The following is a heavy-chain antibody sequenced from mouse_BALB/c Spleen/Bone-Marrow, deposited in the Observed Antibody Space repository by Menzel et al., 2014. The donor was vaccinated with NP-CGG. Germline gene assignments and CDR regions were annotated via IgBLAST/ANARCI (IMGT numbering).Heavy chain of an antibody. CDR2: INPDRRTI. V-gene: IGHV4-1*02. J-gene: IGHJ1*01. CDR1: GFDFSRYW. Sequence: EVQGVESGGGLVQPGGSLKLSCAASGFDFSRYWMSWVRQAPGKGLEWIGEINPDRRTINYTPSLKDEFIISRDNAKNTLYLQMSKVRSEDTALYYCARLNYYGNLFVWGAGTTVTVSS. CDR3: ARLNYYGNLFV. D-gene: IGHD1-1*01.